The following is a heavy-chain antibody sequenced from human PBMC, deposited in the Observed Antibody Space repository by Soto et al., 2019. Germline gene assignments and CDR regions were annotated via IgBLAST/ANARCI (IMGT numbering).Heavy chain of an antibody. D-gene: IGHD3-10*01. CDR1: GGSISSSNW. CDR3: ARVTGHYYYGMDV. V-gene: IGHV4-4*02. J-gene: IGHJ6*02. CDR2: IYHSGST. Sequence: QVQLQESGPGLVKPSGTLSLTCAVSGGSISSSNWWSWVRQPPGKGLEWIGEIYHSGSTNYNPSPTXRXPISVDKSQTQFSLKLSSVTAADTAVYYWARVTGHYYYGMDVWGQGTTVTVSS.